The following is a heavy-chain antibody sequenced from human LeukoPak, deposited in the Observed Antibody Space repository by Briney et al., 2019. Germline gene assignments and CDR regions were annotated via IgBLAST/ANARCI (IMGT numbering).Heavy chain of an antibody. CDR2: IIPIFGTA. D-gene: IGHD3-22*01. J-gene: IGHJ4*02. V-gene: IGHV1-69*05. CDR3: ARGMRGSGYYHDY. CDR1: GDTFTSYT. Sequence: VASVKVSCKASGDTFTSYTISWVRQAPGQGLEWMGRIIPIFGTANYAQKFQGRVTITTDESTSTAYMELSSLRSEDTAVYYCARGMRGSGYYHDYWGQGTLVTVSS.